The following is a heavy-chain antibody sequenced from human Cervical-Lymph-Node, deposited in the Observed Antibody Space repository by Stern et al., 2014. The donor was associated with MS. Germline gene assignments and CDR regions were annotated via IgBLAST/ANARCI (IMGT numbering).Heavy chain of an antibody. D-gene: IGHD3-10*01. V-gene: IGHV3-74*02. CDR2: INSIGTIT. Sequence: EVQLVESGGGLVQPGGSLRLSCAASGFTFSRHWMHWVRQRPGKGLVWVSLINSIGTITNYADSGKGRFTISRDNAKNTLYLQLNSLTAEDTALYYCARGGEYGGISPDFWGQGTLVTVSS. CDR1: GFTFSRHW. CDR3: ARGGEYGGISPDF. J-gene: IGHJ4*02.